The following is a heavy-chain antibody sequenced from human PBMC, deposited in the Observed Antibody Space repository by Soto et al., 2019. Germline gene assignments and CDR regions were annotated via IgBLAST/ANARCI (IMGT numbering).Heavy chain of an antibody. CDR1: GFTFSSYS. V-gene: IGHV3-48*02. CDR3: ARWPDGYYYDSSGYLDY. Sequence: VGSLRLSCAASGFTFSSYSMNWVRQAPGKGLEWVSYISSSSSTIYYADSVKGRFTISRDNAKNSLYLQMNSLRDEDTAVYYCARWPDGYYYDSSGYLDYWGQGTLVTVSS. CDR2: ISSSSSTI. D-gene: IGHD3-22*01. J-gene: IGHJ4*02.